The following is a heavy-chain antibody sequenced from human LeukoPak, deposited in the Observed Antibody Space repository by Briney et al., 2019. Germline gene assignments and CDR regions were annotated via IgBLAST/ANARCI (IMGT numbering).Heavy chain of an antibody. D-gene: IGHD4-17*01. CDR3: ATRSDDYGDAFDI. V-gene: IGHV3-53*01. CDR1: GFTVSSNY. CDR2: IYRGGIT. Sequence: GGSLRLSCVASGFTVSSNYMSWVRQAPGKGLEWVSVIYRGGITYYADSVKGRFTISRDNSKNTLYLQMNSLRAEDTAVYCCATRSDDYGDAFDIWGQGTMVTVSS. J-gene: IGHJ3*02.